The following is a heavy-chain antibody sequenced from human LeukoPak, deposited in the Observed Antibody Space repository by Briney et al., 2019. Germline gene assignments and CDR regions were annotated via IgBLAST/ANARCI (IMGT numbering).Heavy chain of an antibody. CDR1: GGTFSSYA. D-gene: IGHD4-17*01. V-gene: IGHV1-69*04. CDR2: IIPILGIA. Sequence: GASVKVSCKASGGTFSSYAISWVRQAPGQGLEWMGRIIPILGIANYAQKFQGRVTITADKSTSTAYMELSSLRSEDTAVYYCASVGSVTPHPCAFDIWGQGTMVTVSS. CDR3: ASVGSVTPHPCAFDI. J-gene: IGHJ3*02.